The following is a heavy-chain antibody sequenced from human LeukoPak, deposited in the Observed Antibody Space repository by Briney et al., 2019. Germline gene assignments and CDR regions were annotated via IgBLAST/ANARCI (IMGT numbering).Heavy chain of an antibody. D-gene: IGHD3-22*01. CDR3: ARVDHQGYYVSSGPVDY. CDR1: GFTFSSYW. Sequence: GGSLRLSCAASGFTFSSYWMHWVRQAPGKGLVWVSRINSDESSTSYADSVKGRFTISRDNAKNTLYLQMNSLRVEDTAVYYCARVDHQGYYVSSGPVDYWGQGTLVTVSS. CDR2: INSDESST. J-gene: IGHJ4*02. V-gene: IGHV3-74*01.